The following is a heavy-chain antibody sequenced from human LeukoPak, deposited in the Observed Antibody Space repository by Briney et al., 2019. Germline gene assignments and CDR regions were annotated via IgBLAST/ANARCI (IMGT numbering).Heavy chain of an antibody. CDR2: IWYDGSNR. Sequence: PGRSLRLSCAASGFTFRGNGMHWVRQAPGKGLEWVAIIWYDGSNRYYADPVKGRFTISRDNSKNTLFLQMNSLTAEDTAVYYCARDQGTSVTAMVGGHFDYWGPGTLVTVSS. V-gene: IGHV3-33*01. CDR1: GFTFRGNG. D-gene: IGHD4-17*01. J-gene: IGHJ4*02. CDR3: ARDQGTSVTAMVGGHFDY.